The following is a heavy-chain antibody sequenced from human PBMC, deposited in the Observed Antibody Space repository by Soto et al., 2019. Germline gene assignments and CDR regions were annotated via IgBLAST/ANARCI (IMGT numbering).Heavy chain of an antibody. CDR1: GFTVSSTY. V-gene: IGHV3-53*04. CDR2: IYSGGAT. J-gene: IGHJ3*02. CDR3: ARVPYSGTYYWAFDI. Sequence: GGSLRLSCAASGFTVSSTYMSRVRQAPGKGLEWVSVIYSGGATYHADSVKGRFTISRHNSKNTLYLQMNSLRTEDTAVYYCARVPYSGTYYWAFDIWGQGTMVTVSS. D-gene: IGHD1-26*01.